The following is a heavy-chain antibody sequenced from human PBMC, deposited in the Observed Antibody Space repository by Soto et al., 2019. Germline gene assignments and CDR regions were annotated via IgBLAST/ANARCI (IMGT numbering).Heavy chain of an antibody. V-gene: IGHV3-13*01. J-gene: IGHJ2*01. CDR1: GFRFKSYD. CDR2: IGTAGDT. D-gene: IGHD3-10*01. CDR3: ASDRVNWHFDL. Sequence: SLRLSSAACGFRFKSYDLHWPRHSRGKGLEWVSAIGTAGDTYYPDSVKGRFTISRENAKNSLYLQMNSLSAENPAVYYCASDRVNWHFDLSGRGTLVTDSS.